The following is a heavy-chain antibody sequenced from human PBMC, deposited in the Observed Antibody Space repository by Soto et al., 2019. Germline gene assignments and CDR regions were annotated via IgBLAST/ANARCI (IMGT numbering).Heavy chain of an antibody. J-gene: IGHJ6*02. CDR1: GGSISSYY. CDR2: IYYSGST. V-gene: IGHV4-59*01. Sequence: QVQLQESGPGLVKPSETLSLTCTVSGGSISSYYWSWIRQPPGKGLEWIGYIYYSGSTNYNPSLKSRVTISVDTSKNQFSLKLSSVTAADTAVYYCARDLGGYSYGPYYYGMDVWGQGTTVTVSS. D-gene: IGHD5-18*01. CDR3: ARDLGGYSYGPYYYGMDV.